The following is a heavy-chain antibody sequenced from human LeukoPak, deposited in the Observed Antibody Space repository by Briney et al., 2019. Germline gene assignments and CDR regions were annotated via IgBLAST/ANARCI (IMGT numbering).Heavy chain of an antibody. CDR2: ISAYNGNT. CDR3: ARDFTRGVCPAY. J-gene: IGHJ4*02. Sequence: ASVKVSCKAYGYTFTSYGISWVRQAPGQGLEWMGWISAYNGNTNYAQKLQGRVTMTTDTPTSTAYMELRSLRSDDTAVYYCARDFTRGVCPAYWGQGTLVTVSS. V-gene: IGHV1-18*01. D-gene: IGHD2-2*01. CDR1: GYTFTSYG.